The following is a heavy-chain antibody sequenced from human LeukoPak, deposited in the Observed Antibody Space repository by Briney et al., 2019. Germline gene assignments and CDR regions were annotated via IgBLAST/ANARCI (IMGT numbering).Heavy chain of an antibody. CDR1: GVSINSGPYY. CDR2: ISYSGTT. Sequence: PSETLSLTCAVSGVSINSGPYYWHWIRQPPGKGLQWIAYISYSGTTDYNPSLRSRVTISRDTSKNQFSLKLTSVTAADTAVYYCARDGDFWDQGTLVTVSS. CDR3: ARDGDF. J-gene: IGHJ4*02. V-gene: IGHV4-61*01.